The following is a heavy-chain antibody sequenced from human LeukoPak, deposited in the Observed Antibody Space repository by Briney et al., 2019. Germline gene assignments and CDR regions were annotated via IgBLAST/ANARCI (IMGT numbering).Heavy chain of an antibody. CDR1: GYTFTGYY. CDR2: INPNSGGT. D-gene: IGHD2-2*01. V-gene: IGHV1-2*02. J-gene: IGHJ6*03. CDR3: ARDPGKDVVPAATNYYYYYMDV. Sequence: ASVKVSCKVSGYTFTGYYMHWVRQAPGQGLEWMGWINPNSGGTNYAQKFQGRVTMTRDTSISTAYMELSRLRSDDTAVYYCARDPGKDVVPAATNYYYYYMDVWGKGTTVTVSS.